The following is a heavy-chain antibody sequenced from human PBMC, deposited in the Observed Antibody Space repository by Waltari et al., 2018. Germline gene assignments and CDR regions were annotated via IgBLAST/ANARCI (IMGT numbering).Heavy chain of an antibody. CDR3: ARGRNFDYYGSGSYYYYFDY. CDR1: GGSFSGYS. V-gene: IGHV4-34*01. CDR2: INHSGST. Sequence: QVQLQQWGAGLLKPSEPLSLTCAVYGGSFSGYSWSWIRPPPGKGLEWIGEINHSGSTNYNPSLKSRVTISVDTSKNQFSLKLSSVTAADTAVYYCARGRNFDYYGSGSYYYYFDYWGQGTLVTVSS. J-gene: IGHJ4*02. D-gene: IGHD3-10*01.